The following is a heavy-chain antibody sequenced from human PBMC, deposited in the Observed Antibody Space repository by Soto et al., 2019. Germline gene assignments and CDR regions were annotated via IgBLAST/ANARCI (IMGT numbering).Heavy chain of an antibody. J-gene: IGHJ4*02. CDR1: GDSSISDNYC. CDR2: IYYRGNT. D-gene: IGHD3-3*01. CDR3: ARLEGLATISYYFDY. V-gene: IGHV4-39*01. Sequence: PSETLSLTCSVSGDSSISDNYCWGWIRKPPGKGLEWIGSIYYRGNTYYNPSLKTRVTISLDKSKSQFSLKLNSVTAADSAVYFCARLEGLATISYYFDYWGQGTLVTVSS.